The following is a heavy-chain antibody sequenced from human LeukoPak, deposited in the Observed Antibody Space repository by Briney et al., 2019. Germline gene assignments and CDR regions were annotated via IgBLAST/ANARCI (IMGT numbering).Heavy chain of an antibody. CDR2: IYYSGST. Sequence: KASETLSLTCTVSGGSISSYYWSWIRQPPGKGLEWIGYIYYSGSTNYNPSLKSRVTISVDTSKNQFSLKLSSVTAADTAMYYCARGPDSSSWYYFDYWGQGTLVTVSS. J-gene: IGHJ4*02. V-gene: IGHV4-59*01. CDR3: ARGPDSSSWYYFDY. CDR1: GGSISSYY. D-gene: IGHD6-13*01.